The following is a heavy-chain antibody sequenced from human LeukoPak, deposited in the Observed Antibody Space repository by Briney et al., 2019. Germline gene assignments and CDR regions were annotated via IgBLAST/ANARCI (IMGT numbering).Heavy chain of an antibody. CDR1: GYSFTSYW. CDR2: IDPSDSYT. V-gene: IGHV5-10-1*01. Sequence: GESLKISCKGSGYSFTSYWINWVRQMPGKGLEWMGTIDPSDSYTNYSPAFQGHVTMSSVKSISTAYLQWSSLKAPDTAVYYCARREVVGATAFDYWGQGTLVTVSS. J-gene: IGHJ4*02. D-gene: IGHD1-26*01. CDR3: ARREVVGATAFDY.